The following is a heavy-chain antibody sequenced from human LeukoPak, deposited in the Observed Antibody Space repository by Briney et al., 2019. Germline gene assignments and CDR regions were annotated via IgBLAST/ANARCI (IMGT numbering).Heavy chain of an antibody. CDR2: ISAYNGNT. CDR1: GYSFPSHG. D-gene: IGHD1-26*01. V-gene: IGHV1-18*04. Sequence: ASVKVSCKASGYSFPSHGISWVRQAPGQGLEWLGWISAYNGNTYYAQKLQDRVSMTTDTSSYTAYLELRDLRSDDTAVYYCARDDSRSPKRRWFDPWGQGTLVTVSS. CDR3: ARDDSRSPKRRWFDP. J-gene: IGHJ5*02.